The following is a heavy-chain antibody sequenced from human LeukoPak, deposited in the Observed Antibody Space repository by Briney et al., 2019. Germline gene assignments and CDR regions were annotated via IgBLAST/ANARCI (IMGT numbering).Heavy chain of an antibody. J-gene: IGHJ4*02. V-gene: IGHV1-2*02. CDR3: AIVSAAAR. D-gene: IGHD2-2*01. CDR2: INPNNGGT. CDR1: GYTFTGYY. Sequence: EASVKVSCKASGYTFTGYYIHWVRQAPGQGLEWMGWINPNNGGTSYAQQFQGRVTVTRDTSISTAYMELTRLRSDDTAMYYCAIVSAAARWGQGTLVTVSS.